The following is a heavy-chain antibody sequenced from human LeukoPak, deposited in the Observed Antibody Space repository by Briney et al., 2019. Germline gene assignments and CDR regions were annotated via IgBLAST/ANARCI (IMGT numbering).Heavy chain of an antibody. D-gene: IGHD4-17*01. Sequence: GGSLRLSCAASGFTFSSYGMHWVRQAPGKGLEWVAFIRYDGSNKYYADSVKGRFTISRDNSKNTLYLQMNSLSAEDTSVYYCAKDSYGDYSHFDYWGQGTLVTVSS. CDR3: AKDSYGDYSHFDY. J-gene: IGHJ4*02. CDR1: GFTFSSYG. V-gene: IGHV3-30*02. CDR2: IRYDGSNK.